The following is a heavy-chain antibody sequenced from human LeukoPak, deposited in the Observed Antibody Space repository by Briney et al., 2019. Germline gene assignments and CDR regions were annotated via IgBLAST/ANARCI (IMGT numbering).Heavy chain of an antibody. J-gene: IGHJ5*02. CDR2: IYYSGST. V-gene: IGHV4-30-4*01. Sequence: PSETLSPTCTVSGGSISSGDYYWSWIRQPPGKGLEWIGYIYYSGSTYYNPSLKSRVTISVDTSKNQFSLKLSSVTAADTAVYYCASKYSSSWYGWFDPWGQGTLVTVSS. D-gene: IGHD6-13*01. CDR3: ASKYSSSWYGWFDP. CDR1: GGSISSGDYY.